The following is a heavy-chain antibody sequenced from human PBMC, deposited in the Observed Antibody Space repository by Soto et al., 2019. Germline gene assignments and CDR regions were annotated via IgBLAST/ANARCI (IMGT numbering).Heavy chain of an antibody. D-gene: IGHD6-19*01. CDR1: GFSLSTSGVG. Sequence: QITLRESGPTLVNPTQTLTLTCTFSGFSLSTSGVGVGWIRQSPGKALEWLAFIYWDDDKRYNPSLKSRLTITKVTSQNLVVLIMTNMDSVDTGTYFCAHRVPGSATGWDTGIFDSWGQGTMVTVSS. CDR3: AHRVPGSATGWDTGIFDS. J-gene: IGHJ4*02. CDR2: IYWDDDK. V-gene: IGHV2-5*02.